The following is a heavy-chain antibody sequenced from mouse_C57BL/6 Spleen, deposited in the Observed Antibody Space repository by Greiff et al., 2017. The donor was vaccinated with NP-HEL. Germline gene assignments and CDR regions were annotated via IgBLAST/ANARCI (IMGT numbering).Heavy chain of an antibody. Sequence: EVQRVESGGGLVKPGGSLKLSCAASGFTFSDYGMHWVRQAPETGLEWVAYISSGSSTIYYADTVKGRFTISSDTAKNTLFLQMTSLRAEDTAMDYCARPGVITTVVAKNYAMDDWGQGTSVTVSS. CDR2: ISSGSSTI. D-gene: IGHD1-1*01. CDR3: ARPGVITTVVAKNYAMDD. CDR1: GFTFSDYG. V-gene: IGHV5-17*01. J-gene: IGHJ4*01.